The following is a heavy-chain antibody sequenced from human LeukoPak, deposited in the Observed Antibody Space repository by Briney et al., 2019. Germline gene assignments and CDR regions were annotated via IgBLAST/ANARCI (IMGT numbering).Heavy chain of an antibody. D-gene: IGHD1-7*01. J-gene: IGHJ4*02. CDR1: GFTFSSYS. CDR2: ISSSSGYI. V-gene: IGHV3-21*01. Sequence: KPGGSLRLSCAASGFTFSSYSMNWVRQAPGKGLEWVSSISSSSGYIYYADSVKGRFTISRDNAKNSLYLQMNSLRAEDTAVYYCARVLGTTVPTGWGQGTLVTVSS. CDR3: ARVLGTTVPTG.